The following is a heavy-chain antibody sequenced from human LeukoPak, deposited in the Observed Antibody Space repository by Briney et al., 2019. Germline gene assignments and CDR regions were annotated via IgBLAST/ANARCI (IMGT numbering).Heavy chain of an antibody. D-gene: IGHD6-13*01. J-gene: IGHJ4*02. Sequence: GGSLRLSCAAPGFTFSSHGMHWVRQAPGKGLEWVAVIWYDGSNEFCADSVKGRFTISRDNSKNTLYLQMNSLRAEDTAVYYCARDSGSSWFGPLDYWGRGTLVTVSS. V-gene: IGHV3-33*01. CDR1: GFTFSSHG. CDR2: IWYDGSNE. CDR3: ARDSGSSWFGPLDY.